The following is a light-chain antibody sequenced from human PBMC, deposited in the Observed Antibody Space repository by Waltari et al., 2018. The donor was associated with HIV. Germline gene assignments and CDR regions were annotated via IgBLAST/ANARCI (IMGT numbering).Light chain of an antibody. Sequence: EIVLTQSPATLSLSPGERATLFCRASQSVSSYLAWYQQKPGQAPRLLIYDASNRATGIPARFSGSGSGTDLTLTISSLEPEDFAVYYCQQRSNWLFTFGPGTKVDIK. V-gene: IGKV3-11*01. J-gene: IGKJ3*01. CDR3: QQRSNWLFT. CDR2: DAS. CDR1: QSVSSY.